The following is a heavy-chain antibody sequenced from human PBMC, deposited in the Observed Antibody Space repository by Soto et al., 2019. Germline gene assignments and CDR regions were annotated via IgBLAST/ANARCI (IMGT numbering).Heavy chain of an antibody. Sequence: GESLKISCQAPGYAFTSYWIAWVRQIPGRGLEWMGIIYPGDSDTRYSPSFQGQVTISADKSITTAYLQWNSLEASDTAMYYCARGYCTTTICDPWFDPWGQGTLVTVSS. V-gene: IGHV5-51*01. CDR1: GYAFTSYW. D-gene: IGHD2-2*01. CDR3: ARGYCTTTICDPWFDP. J-gene: IGHJ5*02. CDR2: IYPGDSDT.